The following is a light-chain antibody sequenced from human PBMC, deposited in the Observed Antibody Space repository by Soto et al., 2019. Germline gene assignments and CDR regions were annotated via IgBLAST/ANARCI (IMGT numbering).Light chain of an antibody. Sequence: DIQMTHSPSTLSASLCARVATTFRASRSISSCLAWYHQKPGQAPRLLIYKASSRESGVPARFSGSGSGTEFTLTISSLQPDDFAAYYCHQYDSYSLTFGQGTKVDIK. V-gene: IGKV1-5*03. CDR3: HQYDSYSLT. CDR1: RSISSC. CDR2: KAS. J-gene: IGKJ1*01.